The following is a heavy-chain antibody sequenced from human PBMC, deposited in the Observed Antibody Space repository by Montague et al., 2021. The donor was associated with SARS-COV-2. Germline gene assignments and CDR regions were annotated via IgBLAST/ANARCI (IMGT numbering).Heavy chain of an antibody. D-gene: IGHD3-3*01. CDR2: KYYSGST. Sequence: SETLSLTCTVSGASISSRSYYWGWIRQPPGKGLEWIGFKYYSGSTYYNPTLKSRVTISVDTSKNQFSLKLSSVTAEDTAVYYCATLPSGITIFGVVQGYYFDDWGQGTLVTVS. V-gene: IGHV4-39*01. CDR1: GASISSRSYY. CDR3: ATLPSGITIFGVVQGYYFDD. J-gene: IGHJ4*02.